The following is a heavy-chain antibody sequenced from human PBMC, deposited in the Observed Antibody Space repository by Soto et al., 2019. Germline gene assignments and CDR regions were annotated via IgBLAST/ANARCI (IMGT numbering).Heavy chain of an antibody. V-gene: IGHV3-21*01. CDR3: ARDTIAVPGTARAFDI. Sequence: EVQLVESGGGLVKPGGSLRLSCAASGFTFSSYSMNWVRQAPGKGLEWVSSISSSSSYIYYADSVKGRFTISRDNAKNSLYLQMNSLRAEDTAVYYCARDTIAVPGTARAFDIWGQGTMVTVSS. CDR1: GFTFSSYS. CDR2: ISSSSSYI. D-gene: IGHD6-19*01. J-gene: IGHJ3*02.